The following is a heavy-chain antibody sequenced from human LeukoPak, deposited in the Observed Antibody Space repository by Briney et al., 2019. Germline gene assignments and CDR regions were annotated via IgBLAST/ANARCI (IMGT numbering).Heavy chain of an antibody. J-gene: IGHJ4*02. CDR1: GFTFSSYS. V-gene: IGHV3-21*01. D-gene: IGHD6-6*01. CDR2: ISSSSSYI. CDR3: ARMRIIAARPLLDY. Sequence: PGGSLRLSCAASGFTFSSYSMNWVRQAPGKGLEWVSSISSSSSYIYYADSVKGRFTISRDNAKNSLYLQMNSLRAEDTAVYYCARMRIIAARPLLDYWGQGALVTVSS.